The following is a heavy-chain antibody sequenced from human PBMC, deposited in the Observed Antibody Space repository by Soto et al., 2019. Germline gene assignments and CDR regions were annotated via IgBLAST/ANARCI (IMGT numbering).Heavy chain of an antibody. CDR1: GYSISSGYY. D-gene: IGHD2-2*01. J-gene: IGHJ5*02. CDR3: ARGHIIVVPTVGWFDP. V-gene: IGHV4-38-2*01. CDR2: MFHSGST. Sequence: SETLSLTCAVSGYSISSGYYWGWIRQPPGKGLEWIGSMFHSGSTYYNPSLKSRVTISVDTSKNQFSLKLSSVTAADTAVYYCARGHIIVVPTVGWFDPWGHGTLVTVSS.